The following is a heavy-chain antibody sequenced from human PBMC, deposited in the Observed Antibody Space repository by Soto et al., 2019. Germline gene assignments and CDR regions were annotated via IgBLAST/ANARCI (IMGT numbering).Heavy chain of an antibody. CDR1: GGSISSGGYS. CDR3: ARDKITGLFDY. D-gene: IGHD2-8*02. Sequence: PSETLSLTCAVSGGSISSGGYSWSWIRQPPGKGLEWIGYIYHSGSTYYNPSLKSRVTISVDTSKNQFSLKLTSVTAADTAVYYCARDKITGLFDYWGQGTLVTGSS. CDR2: IYHSGST. J-gene: IGHJ4*02. V-gene: IGHV4-30-2*01.